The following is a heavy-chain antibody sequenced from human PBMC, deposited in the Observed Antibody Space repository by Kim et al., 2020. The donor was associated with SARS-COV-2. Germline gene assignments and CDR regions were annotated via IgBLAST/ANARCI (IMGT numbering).Heavy chain of an antibody. CDR3: ARGYHGPGSYFDY. Sequence: GGSLRLSCAASGFIFSSYYMHWVRQAPGKGLVWVSRINTDGSTTNYADSVKGRFTISRDNAKNTVYLQMNSLRAEDTAVYYCARGYHGPGSYFDYWGQGTLVTVSS. CDR2: INTDGSTT. J-gene: IGHJ4*02. D-gene: IGHD3-10*01. CDR1: GFIFSSYY. V-gene: IGHV3-74*01.